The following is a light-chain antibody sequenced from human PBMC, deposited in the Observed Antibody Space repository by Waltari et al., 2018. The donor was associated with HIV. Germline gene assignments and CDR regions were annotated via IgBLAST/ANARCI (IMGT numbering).Light chain of an antibody. V-gene: IGKV1-9*01. CDR3: QQLHSFPLI. CDR1: QDISTY. CDR2: GAS. Sequence: DIQLTQSLSFLSSHVGDRVTISCRARQDISTYLAWYQQKPGEAHKLLIHGASPLHRGVTSRFSGSGSGTDFTLTIKNLRPEDFAIYYCQQLHSFPLIFGGGTKVE. J-gene: IGKJ4*01.